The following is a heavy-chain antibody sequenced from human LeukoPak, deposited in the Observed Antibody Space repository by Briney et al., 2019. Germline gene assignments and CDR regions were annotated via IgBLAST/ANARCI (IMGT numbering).Heavy chain of an antibody. D-gene: IGHD1-26*01. CDR3: ARGPGMN. J-gene: IGHJ4*02. CDR1: GGSISSGSYY. Sequence: PPETLSLTCTVSGGSISSGSYYWSWIRQPAGKGLEWIGRIYTSGSTNYNPSLKSRVTISVDTSKNQFSLKLSSVTAADTAVYYCARGPGMNWGQGTLVTVSS. V-gene: IGHV4-61*02. CDR2: IYTSGST.